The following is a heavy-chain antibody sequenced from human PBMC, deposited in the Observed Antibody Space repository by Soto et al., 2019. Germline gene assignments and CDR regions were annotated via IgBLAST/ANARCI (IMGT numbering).Heavy chain of an antibody. Sequence: EVQLLESGGGLVQPGGSLRLSCAASGFTFSNYSMSWVRQAPGRGLEWVSIIRGTGGSTYYADSVKGRFTISRDNSKNTLYLQMNRLRAEDTALYDCAKEQSWKATDYWGQGTLVTIFS. CDR1: GFTFSNYS. CDR3: AKEQSWKATDY. J-gene: IGHJ4*02. V-gene: IGHV3-23*01. CDR2: IRGTGGST. D-gene: IGHD1-1*01.